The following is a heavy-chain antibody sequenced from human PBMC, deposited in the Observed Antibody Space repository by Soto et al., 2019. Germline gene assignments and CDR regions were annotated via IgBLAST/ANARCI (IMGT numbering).Heavy chain of an antibody. V-gene: IGHV3-23*01. CDR3: AKDQGSSWYEIDY. Sequence: PGGSLRLSCAASGFTFSNYAVTWVRQAPGKGLEWVSTISGSGGSTYYADSVKGRFTISRDNSKNSLYLQMISLRAEDTAVYYCAKDQGSSWYEIDYWGQGTLVTVSS. D-gene: IGHD6-13*01. J-gene: IGHJ4*02. CDR2: ISGSGGST. CDR1: GFTFSNYA.